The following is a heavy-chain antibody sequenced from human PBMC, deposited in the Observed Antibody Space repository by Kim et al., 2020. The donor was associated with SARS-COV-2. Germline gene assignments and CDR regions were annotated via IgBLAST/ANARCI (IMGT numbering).Heavy chain of an antibody. J-gene: IGHJ3*02. CDR1: GGTFSSYA. CDR2: IIPIFGTA. D-gene: IGHD6-13*01. Sequence: SVKVSCKASGGTFSSYAISWVRQAPGQGLEWMGGIIPIFGTANYAQKFQGRVTITADESTSTAYMELSSLRSEDTAVYYCARDSWAAADRAFDIWGQGTMVTVSS. CDR3: ARDSWAAADRAFDI. V-gene: IGHV1-69*13.